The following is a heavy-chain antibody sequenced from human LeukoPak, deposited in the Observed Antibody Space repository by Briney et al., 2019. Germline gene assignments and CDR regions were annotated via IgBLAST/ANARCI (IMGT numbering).Heavy chain of an antibody. CDR3: ARGPETVFFDY. J-gene: IGHJ4*02. V-gene: IGHV3-21*01. CDR1: GFTFSSYS. Sequence: GGSLRLSCAASGFTFSSYSMNWVRQAPGKGLEWVSSISSSSSYIYYADSVKGRFTISRDNAKNSLYLQMNSLRAEDTAVYYCARGPETVFFDYWGQGTLVTVSS. CDR2: ISSSSSYI. D-gene: IGHD1-14*01.